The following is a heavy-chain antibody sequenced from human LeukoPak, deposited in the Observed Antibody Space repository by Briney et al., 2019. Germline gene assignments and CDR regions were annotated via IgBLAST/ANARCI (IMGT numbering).Heavy chain of an antibody. CDR1: GGSFSGYY. CDR3: ARGLFDYIFWAFDP. J-gene: IGHJ3*01. V-gene: IGHV4-59*01. D-gene: IGHD3-3*01. Sequence: SETLSLTCAVYGGSFSGYYWSWIRQAPGKGLEWIGYVFHSESTNYKPSLKSRVAISIDSSRNQFSLRLDSVTAADTAVYYCARGLFDYIFWAFDPWGQGTVVTVSS. CDR2: VFHSEST.